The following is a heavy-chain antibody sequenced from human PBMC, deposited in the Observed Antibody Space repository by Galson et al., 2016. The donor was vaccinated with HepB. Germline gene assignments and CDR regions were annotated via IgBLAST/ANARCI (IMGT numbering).Heavy chain of an antibody. CDR1: GFSITNYG. CDR3: ARYSDYRWEYYFFGMDV. J-gene: IGHJ6*02. Sequence: SLRLSCAASGFSITNYGLHWVRQAPGKGLEWVAIIWYDGSNKYYADSVRGRVTISRDNSKNTLYLQMNSLRAEDTAVYYCARYSDYRWEYYFFGMDVWGQGTTVTVSS. CDR2: IWYDGSNK. D-gene: IGHD5-12*01. V-gene: IGHV3-33*01.